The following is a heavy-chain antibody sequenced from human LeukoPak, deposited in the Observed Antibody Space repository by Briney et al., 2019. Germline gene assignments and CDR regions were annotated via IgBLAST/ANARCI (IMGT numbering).Heavy chain of an antibody. Sequence: SVKVSCKASGGTFSSYAISWVRQAPGQGLEWMGGIIPIFGTANYAQKFQGRVTITADESTSTAYMELSSLRSEDTAVYYCASHAYYYDSSVVVFDIWGKGTMVTVS. V-gene: IGHV1-69*13. D-gene: IGHD3-22*01. CDR3: ASHAYYYDSSVVVFDI. CDR1: GGTFSSYA. CDR2: IIPIFGTA. J-gene: IGHJ3*02.